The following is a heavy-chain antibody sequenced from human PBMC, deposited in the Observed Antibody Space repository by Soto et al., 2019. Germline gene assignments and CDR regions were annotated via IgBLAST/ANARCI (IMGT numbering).Heavy chain of an antibody. CDR2: IYYSGRT. J-gene: IGHJ3*02. CDR1: GGSISSGDYY. D-gene: IGHD2-21*02. V-gene: IGHV4-30-4*01. Sequence: QVQLQESGPGLVKPSRTLSLTCTVSGGSISSGDYYWSWIRQPPGEGLEWIGYIYYSGRTFYNPSLESRVTIPVEASKNQCSLKVSSVTAADTAVYYCARDRNIVVVTGSWGEACDIWGQGTMVTVAS. CDR3: ARDRNIVVVTGSWGEACDI.